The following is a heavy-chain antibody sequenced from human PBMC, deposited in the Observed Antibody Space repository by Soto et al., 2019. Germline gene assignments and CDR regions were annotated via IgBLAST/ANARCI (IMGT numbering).Heavy chain of an antibody. CDR2: IRGGGNT. J-gene: IGHJ6*02. CDR3: VRENYYYGMDV. V-gene: IGHV3-66*01. Sequence: EVQLVESGGGLVQPGGSLRLSCAASGFTVSTDWMYWVRQAPGKGLEWVSVIRGGGNTFYADSVERRFTISRDNSKNTVYLQMNSLRVEDTAMYYCVRENYYYGMDVWGQGTTVTVSS. CDR1: GFTVSTDW.